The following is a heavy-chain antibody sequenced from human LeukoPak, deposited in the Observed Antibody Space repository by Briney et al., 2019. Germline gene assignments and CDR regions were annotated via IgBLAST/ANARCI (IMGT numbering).Heavy chain of an antibody. CDR3: ATSSSGYYYVGY. CDR2: IYYSGRT. V-gene: IGHV4-31*03. D-gene: IGHD3-22*01. Sequence: PSPTLSLTCTVSGGSISRGGYYSRWIRQHPGKGREWICYIYYSGRTYDNPSPRRRVTISVYTSKNQFALKLRSVTAADTAVYYCATSSSGYYYVGYWGQGTLVTVSS. J-gene: IGHJ4*02. CDR1: GGSISRGGYY.